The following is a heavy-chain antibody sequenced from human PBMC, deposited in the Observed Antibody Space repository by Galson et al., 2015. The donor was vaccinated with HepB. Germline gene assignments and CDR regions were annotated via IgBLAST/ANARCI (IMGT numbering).Heavy chain of an antibody. CDR2: ISGSGGST. Sequence: SLRLSCAASGFTFSSYAMSWVRQAPGKGLEWVSAISGSGGSTYYADSVKGRFTISRDNSKNTLYLQMNSLRAEDTAVYYCAKDFGSSGDFDYWGQGTLVTVSS. J-gene: IGHJ4*02. CDR3: AKDFGSSGDFDY. V-gene: IGHV3-23*01. D-gene: IGHD6-19*01. CDR1: GFTFSSYA.